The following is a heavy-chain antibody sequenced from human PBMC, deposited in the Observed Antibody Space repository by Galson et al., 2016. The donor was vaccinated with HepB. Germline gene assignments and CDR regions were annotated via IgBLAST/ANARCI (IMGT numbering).Heavy chain of an antibody. Sequence: SLRLSCAASGFTVSGNFMTWVRQAPGQGLEWVSTIYNEGNTYYADSVKGRFTISRDNSKNILYLQMNSLRAEDTAIYYCAKERGFYASRSFASYDFWGQGTLVTVSS. J-gene: IGHJ4*02. CDR2: IYNEGNT. CDR1: GFTVSGNF. D-gene: IGHD3-10*01. V-gene: IGHV3-53*01. CDR3: AKERGFYASRSFASYDF.